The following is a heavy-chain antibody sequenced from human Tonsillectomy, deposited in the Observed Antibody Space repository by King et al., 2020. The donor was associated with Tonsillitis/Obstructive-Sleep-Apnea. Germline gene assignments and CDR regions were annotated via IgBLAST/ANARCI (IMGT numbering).Heavy chain of an antibody. V-gene: IGHV4-59*01. J-gene: IGHJ3*02. CDR1: GGSISNYY. CDR3: GRDGGVDAFDI. Sequence: QVQLQESGPGLVKPSETLSLTCTVSGGSISNYYWSWIRQPPGKGLEWIGYLYYSGNTNYNPSLQRRVTISVDTSENQFSLRLSSVTAADTTVYYCGRDGGVDAFDIWGLGTMVTVSS. D-gene: IGHD3-10*01. CDR2: LYYSGNT.